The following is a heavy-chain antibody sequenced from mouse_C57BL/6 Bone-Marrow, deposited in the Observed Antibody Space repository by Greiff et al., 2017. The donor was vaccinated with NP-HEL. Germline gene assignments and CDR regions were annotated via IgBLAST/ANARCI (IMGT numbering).Heavy chain of an antibody. V-gene: IGHV1-19*01. CDR1: GYTFTDYY. D-gene: IGHD1-1*01. Sequence: VQLQQSGPVLVKPGASVKMSCKASGYTFTDYYMNWVKQSHGKSLEWIGVINPYNGGTSYNQKFKGTATLTVDKSSSTAYMELNSLTSEDSAVYYCAREAYYYGSLYYFDYWGQGTTLTVSS. CDR2: INPYNGGT. CDR3: AREAYYYGSLYYFDY. J-gene: IGHJ2*01.